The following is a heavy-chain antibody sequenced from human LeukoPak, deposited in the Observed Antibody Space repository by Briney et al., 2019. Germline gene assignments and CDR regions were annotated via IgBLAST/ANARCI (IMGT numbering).Heavy chain of an antibody. CDR1: GYTFTSYG. D-gene: IGHD6-13*01. CDR2: ISAYNGNT. Sequence: ASVKVSCKASGYTFTSYGISWVRQAPGQGLEWMGWISAYNGNTNYAQKRQGRVTMTTDTSTSTASMELRSLRSDDTAVYYCARDPPLAAALLFYYYYYGMDVWGQGTTVTVSS. J-gene: IGHJ6*02. CDR3: ARDPPLAAALLFYYYYYGMDV. V-gene: IGHV1-18*01.